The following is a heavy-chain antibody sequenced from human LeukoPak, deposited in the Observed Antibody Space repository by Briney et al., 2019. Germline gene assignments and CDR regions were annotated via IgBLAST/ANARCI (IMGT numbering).Heavy chain of an antibody. Sequence: SETLSLTCTVSGGSISGTNGSWIRRPPGKDLEWIGYIYYSGSTNYNPSLKSRVTISVDTSKNQFSLKLSSVTAADTAVYYCARHGIAAAYHFDYWGQGTLVTVSS. CDR2: IYYSGST. J-gene: IGHJ4*02. D-gene: IGHD6-13*01. CDR1: GGSISGTN. V-gene: IGHV4-59*08. CDR3: ARHGIAAAYHFDY.